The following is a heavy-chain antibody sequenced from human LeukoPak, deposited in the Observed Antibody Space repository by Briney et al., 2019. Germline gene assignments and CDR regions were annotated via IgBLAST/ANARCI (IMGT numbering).Heavy chain of an antibody. D-gene: IGHD4-17*01. J-gene: IGHJ4*02. CDR3: VKLGADGDYFSDVVFDY. CDR2: ISSNGGST. CDR1: GFTFSSYA. V-gene: IGHV3-64D*06. Sequence: GGSLRLSCAASGFTFSSYAMHWVRQAPGKGLEYVSAISSNGGSTYYADSVKGRFTISRDNSKNTLYLQMSSLRAEDTAVYYCVKLGADGDYFSDVVFDYWGQGTLVTVSS.